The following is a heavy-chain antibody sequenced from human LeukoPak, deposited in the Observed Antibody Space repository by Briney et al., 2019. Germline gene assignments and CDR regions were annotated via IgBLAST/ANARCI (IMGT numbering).Heavy chain of an antibody. D-gene: IGHD6-19*01. V-gene: IGHV3-7*01. Sequence: GGSLRLSCAASGFNFNDFWMSWVRQAPGKGLEWVAIIKEDGIEKYYVDSLKGRFAVSRDNPKNSLYLQMNSLRAEDTAVYYCARGNNLGSGWYWSNLFDFWGQGTLVTVSS. CDR1: GFNFNDFW. J-gene: IGHJ4*02. CDR2: IKEDGIEK. CDR3: ARGNNLGSGWYWSNLFDF.